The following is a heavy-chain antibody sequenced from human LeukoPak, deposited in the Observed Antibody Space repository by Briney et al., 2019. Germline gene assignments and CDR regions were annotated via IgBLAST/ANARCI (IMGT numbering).Heavy chain of an antibody. V-gene: IGHV1-69*04. J-gene: IGHJ4*02. CDR1: GGTFSSYA. CDR2: IIPILGIA. Sequence: ASVKVSCKASGGTFSSYAISWVRQAPGQGLEWMGRIIPILGIANYAQKFQGRVTITADKSTSTAYMELSSLRSDDTAAYYCARDYLQRYFDYWGQGTPVTVSS. CDR3: ARDYLQRYFDY. D-gene: IGHD4-11*01.